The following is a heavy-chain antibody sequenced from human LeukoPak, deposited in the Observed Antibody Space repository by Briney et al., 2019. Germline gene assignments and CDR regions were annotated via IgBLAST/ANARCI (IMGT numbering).Heavy chain of an antibody. CDR3: ARDPEGGACDY. CDR1: GFTFSSYW. Sequence: VGSLRLSCAASGFTFSSYWMSWVRQAPGKGLEWVANIKQDGSEKYYVDSVKGRFTISRDDAKNSVYLQMNSLRAEDTAIYYCARDPEGGACDYWGQGTLVTVSS. CDR2: IKQDGSEK. J-gene: IGHJ4*02. V-gene: IGHV3-7*01. D-gene: IGHD1-26*01.